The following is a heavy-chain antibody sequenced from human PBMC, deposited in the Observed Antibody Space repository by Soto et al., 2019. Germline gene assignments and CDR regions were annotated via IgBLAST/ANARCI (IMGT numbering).Heavy chain of an antibody. CDR2: ISAYNGNT. CDR3: ARDPPPPDY. V-gene: IGHV1-18*01. CDR1: GYTFASYA. J-gene: IGHJ4*02. Sequence: QVQLVQSGAEVKKPGASVKVSCKASGYTFASYAISWMRQAPGQGLEWMGWISAYNGNTNYAQKLQGRVTMTTDTSPSTAYMELRGLRSDDTAVYYCARDPPPPDYWGQGTLVTVSS.